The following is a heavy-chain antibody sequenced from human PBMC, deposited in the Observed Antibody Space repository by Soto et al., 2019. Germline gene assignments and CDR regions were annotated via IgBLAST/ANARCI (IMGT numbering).Heavy chain of an antibody. J-gene: IGHJ4*02. CDR1: GGTFSSYA. D-gene: IGHD3-10*01. CDR2: IIPIFGTA. CDR3: AREGTMLPLDY. Sequence: AASVKVSCKASGGTFSSYAISWVRQAPGQGLEWMGGIIPIFGTANYAQKFQGRVTITADESTSTAYMELSSLRSEDTAVYYCAREGTMLPLDYWGQGTLVTVSS. V-gene: IGHV1-69*13.